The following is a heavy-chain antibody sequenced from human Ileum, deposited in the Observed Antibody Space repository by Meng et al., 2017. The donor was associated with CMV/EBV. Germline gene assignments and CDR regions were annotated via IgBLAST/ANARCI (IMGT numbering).Heavy chain of an antibody. Sequence: GESLKISCAASGFTVSNSFVAWVRQPPGKGLEWVSVMYNIGGTYYADSVRGRFAISRDNSKNTVFLQMNSLRVDDTAVYFCARADLHTHMDVWGHGTTV. CDR2: MYNIGGT. CDR3: ARADLHTHMDV. D-gene: IGHD4-11*01. V-gene: IGHV3-53*03. CDR1: GFTVSNSF. J-gene: IGHJ6*02.